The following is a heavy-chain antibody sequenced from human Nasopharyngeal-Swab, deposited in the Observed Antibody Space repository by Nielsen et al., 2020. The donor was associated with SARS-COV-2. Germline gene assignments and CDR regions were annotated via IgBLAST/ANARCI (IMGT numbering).Heavy chain of an antibody. D-gene: IGHD1-1*01. CDR2: ISGSGGGT. CDR1: GFSFKSYA. V-gene: IGHV3-23*01. J-gene: IGHJ4*02. CDR3: AKDIRNWNDGGLDY. Sequence: GGSLRLSCAASGFSFKSYAMSWVRQAPGKGLEWVSGISGSGGGTYYADSVKGRFTISRDNSKNTLFLQMNSLRAEDTAVYSCAKDIRNWNDGGLDYWGQGILATVSS.